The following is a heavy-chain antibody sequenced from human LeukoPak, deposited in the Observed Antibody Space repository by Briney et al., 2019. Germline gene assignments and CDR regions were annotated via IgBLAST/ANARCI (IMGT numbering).Heavy chain of an antibody. V-gene: IGHV3-74*01. CDR3: AKGGSSSPRSTFDY. J-gene: IGHJ4*02. Sequence: GGSLRLSCAASGFTFSSYWMHWVRHPPGKGLVWVSHINGDGSTTSYADSVKGRFTISRDNAKNTVYLQMNSLRAEDTAVYYCAKGGSSSPRSTFDYWGQGTLLTVSS. D-gene: IGHD6-13*01. CDR2: INGDGSTT. CDR1: GFTFSSYW.